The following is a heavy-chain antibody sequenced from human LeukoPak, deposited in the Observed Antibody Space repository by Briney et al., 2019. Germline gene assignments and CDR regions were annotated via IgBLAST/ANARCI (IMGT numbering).Heavy chain of an antibody. Sequence: GGSLRLSCAASGFTFSSYAMSWVRQAPGKGLEWVSAISGSGGSTHYADSVKGRFTISRDNSKNTLYLQMNSLRAEDTAVYYCAKETITIFGVVIGVFDYWGQGTLVTVSS. V-gene: IGHV3-23*01. CDR3: AKETITIFGVVIGVFDY. CDR1: GFTFSSYA. CDR2: ISGSGGST. D-gene: IGHD3-3*01. J-gene: IGHJ4*02.